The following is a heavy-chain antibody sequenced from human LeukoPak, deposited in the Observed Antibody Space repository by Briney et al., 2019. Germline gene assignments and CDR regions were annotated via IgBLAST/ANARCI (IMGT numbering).Heavy chain of an antibody. CDR2: INHSGST. Sequence: SETLSLTCAVYGGSFSGYYWSWIRQPPGKGLEWIGEINHSGSTNYDPSLKSRVTISVDTSKNQFSLKPSSVTAADTAVYYCARRSGWYLRHHYFDYWGQGTLVTVSS. CDR3: ARRSGWYLRHHYFDY. V-gene: IGHV4-34*01. D-gene: IGHD6-19*01. J-gene: IGHJ4*02. CDR1: GGSFSGYY.